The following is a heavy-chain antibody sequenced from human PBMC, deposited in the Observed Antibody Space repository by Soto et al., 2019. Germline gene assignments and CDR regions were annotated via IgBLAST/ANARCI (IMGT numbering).Heavy chain of an antibody. J-gene: IGHJ4*02. D-gene: IGHD2-15*01. Sequence: EVQLVESGGALVQPGGSLRLSCAASGFTFSSYWMHWVRQAPGKGLVWVSRINSDGSSTSYADSVKGRVTISRDNAKNTLYLQMTSLRAEDTAVYYCARTSLVVAAATREDYWGQGTLVTVSS. CDR3: ARTSLVVAAATREDY. V-gene: IGHV3-74*01. CDR1: GFTFSSYW. CDR2: INSDGSST.